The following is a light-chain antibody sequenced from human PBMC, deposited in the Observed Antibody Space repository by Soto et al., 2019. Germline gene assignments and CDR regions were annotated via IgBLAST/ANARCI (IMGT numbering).Light chain of an antibody. CDR1: QSVSNNY. Sequence: ETVLTQSPGTLSLSPGERATFSCRASQSVSNNYLAWYQQKPGQAPRLLIFGAASRATGIPDRFTGSGSGTDFTLTITGLEPEDFAVYHCQQYGSSPLTFGGGTKVDIK. CDR2: GAA. CDR3: QQYGSSPLT. V-gene: IGKV3-20*01. J-gene: IGKJ4*01.